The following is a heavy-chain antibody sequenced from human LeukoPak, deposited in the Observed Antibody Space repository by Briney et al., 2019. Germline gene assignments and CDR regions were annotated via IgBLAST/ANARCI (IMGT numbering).Heavy chain of an antibody. D-gene: IGHD6-13*01. V-gene: IGHV3-23*01. CDR1: GGTCGDYG. Sequence: PSATVRRWKGAAGGTCGDYGGSWIRKAPGKGLEWVSAVSDSGGTTYYADSVKGRFTISRDNSKNTLHLQMNSLRAEDTAVFYCARGGINWYGFDYWGQGTLVTVSS. CDR3: ARGGINWYGFDY. CDR2: VSDSGGTT. J-gene: IGHJ4*02.